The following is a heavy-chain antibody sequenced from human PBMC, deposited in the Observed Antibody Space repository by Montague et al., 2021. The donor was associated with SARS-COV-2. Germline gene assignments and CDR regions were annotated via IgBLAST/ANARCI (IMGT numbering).Heavy chain of an antibody. CDR3: ARQNSGTDHYDAFDF. D-gene: IGHD1-26*01. V-gene: IGHV4-59*08. CDR2: FYFIKRT. CDR1: VSWNSGAD. Sequence: SETLSLTCSRLVSWNSGADWKCTRLNPSHGSKWYADFYFIKRTNYNPSLKSRVTISVDTSKNQFSLKLTSVTAADTAVYYCARQNSGTDHYDAFDFWGQGTMSTVSS. J-gene: IGHJ3*01.